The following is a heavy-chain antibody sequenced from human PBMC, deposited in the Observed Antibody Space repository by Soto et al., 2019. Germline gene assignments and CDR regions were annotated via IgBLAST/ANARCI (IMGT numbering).Heavy chain of an antibody. V-gene: IGHV3-23*01. J-gene: IGHJ3*02. Sequence: EVQLLESGGGLVQPGGSLRLSCAASGFTFSSYAMTWVRQAPGKGLEWVSAISGSGGSTYYADSVKGRFTISRDNSKNILSLQMNSLRAEDTAVYICAKGLGAAGISAFDIWGQGTMVTVSS. D-gene: IGHD6-13*01. CDR3: AKGLGAAGISAFDI. CDR2: ISGSGGST. CDR1: GFTFSSYA.